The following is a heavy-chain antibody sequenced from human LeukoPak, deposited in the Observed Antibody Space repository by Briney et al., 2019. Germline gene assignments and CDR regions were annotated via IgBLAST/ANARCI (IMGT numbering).Heavy chain of an antibody. V-gene: IGHV3-23*01. D-gene: IGHD3-10*01. Sequence: PGGSLRLSCAASGFTFSSYAMSWVRQAPGKGLEWVSAISGSGGSTYYADSVKGRFTISRDNSKNTLYLQMNSLRAEDTAVYYCAKDSPRGAMVRGVIPAFDIWGQGTMVTVSS. CDR2: ISGSGGST. J-gene: IGHJ3*02. CDR3: AKDSPRGAMVRGVIPAFDI. CDR1: GFTFSSYA.